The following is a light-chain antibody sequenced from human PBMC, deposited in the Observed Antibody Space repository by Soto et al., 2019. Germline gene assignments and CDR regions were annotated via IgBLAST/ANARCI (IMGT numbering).Light chain of an antibody. V-gene: IGKV3-15*01. CDR3: QQYNEWPPFT. CDR2: AAS. Sequence: PGERATLSCRASQSVRSNLAWYQQKPGQAPRLVIYAASTRATGIPDRFSGSVSGTEFTLTISSLQSEDFAVYYCQQYNEWPPFTFGQGTRL. CDR1: QSVRSN. J-gene: IGKJ5*01.